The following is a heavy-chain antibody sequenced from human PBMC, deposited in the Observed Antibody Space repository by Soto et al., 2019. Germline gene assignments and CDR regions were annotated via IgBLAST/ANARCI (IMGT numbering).Heavy chain of an antibody. CDR3: ATELELRRYFGY. Sequence: PGGSLRLACAASGFTFSSYSMHWVRQAPGKGLEWVAVISNDAINKYYADSVKGRFTISRDNSKNTLYLQMNSLRAEDTAVYYCATELELRRYFGYWGQGTLVTVSS. V-gene: IGHV3-30*03. CDR1: GFTFSSYS. CDR2: ISNDAINK. J-gene: IGHJ4*02. D-gene: IGHD3-16*01.